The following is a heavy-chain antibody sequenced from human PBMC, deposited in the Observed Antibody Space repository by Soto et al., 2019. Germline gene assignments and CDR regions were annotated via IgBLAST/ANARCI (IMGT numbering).Heavy chain of an antibody. Sequence: GGSLRLSCAASGFTFSSYWMHWVRQAPGNGLVWLSRINSDGSSATYADSVKGRFTISRDKAESTLYLQMNSLRAEDTAMYYCAIAPRYGMDVWGQGITVTVSS. CDR1: GFTFSSYW. V-gene: IGHV3-74*01. CDR2: INSDGSSA. J-gene: IGHJ6*02. CDR3: AIAPRYGMDV.